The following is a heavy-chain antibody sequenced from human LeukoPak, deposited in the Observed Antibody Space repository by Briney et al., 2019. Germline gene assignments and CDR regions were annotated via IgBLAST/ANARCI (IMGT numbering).Heavy chain of an antibody. CDR1: GGSISGYY. J-gene: IGHJ6*02. CDR2: IYYSGST. CDR3: ARDGKQLGLYGMDV. V-gene: IGHV4-59*01. D-gene: IGHD6-13*01. Sequence: KPSETLFLTCTVSGGSISGYYWSWIRQPPGKGLEWIGYIYYSGSTNYNPSLKSRVTLSVDTSKNQFSLKLSSVTAADTAVYYCARDGKQLGLYGMDVWGQGTTVSVSS.